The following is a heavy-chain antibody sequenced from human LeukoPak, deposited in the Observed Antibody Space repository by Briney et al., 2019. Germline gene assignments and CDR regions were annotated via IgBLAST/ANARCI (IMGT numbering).Heavy chain of an antibody. CDR3: ATSGWNGGGGFDP. CDR2: VSHSGTT. V-gene: IGHV4-34*01. CDR1: GGSFSGYY. D-gene: IGHD3-16*01. J-gene: IGHJ5*02. Sequence: KPSETLSLTCAVYGGSFSGYYWSWIRQPPGKGLEWIGEVSHSGTTNYNSSLKSRVSMSVGASSTQFSLIMTSVTAADTAVYYCATSGWNGGGGFDPWGQGTLVIVSS.